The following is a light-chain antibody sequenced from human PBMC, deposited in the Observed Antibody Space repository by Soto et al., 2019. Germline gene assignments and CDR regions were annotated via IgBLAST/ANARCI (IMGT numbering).Light chain of an antibody. Sequence: EIVMTQSPATLSVSPGERATLSCRASQSVSRNVAWYQQKPGQAPRLLIHDASTRATGISVRFSGSGSGTEFTLPISSLQSEDFAVYYCQQYNNWLWTFGQGTKVEIK. J-gene: IGKJ1*01. V-gene: IGKV3-15*01. CDR2: DAS. CDR1: QSVSRN. CDR3: QQYNNWLWT.